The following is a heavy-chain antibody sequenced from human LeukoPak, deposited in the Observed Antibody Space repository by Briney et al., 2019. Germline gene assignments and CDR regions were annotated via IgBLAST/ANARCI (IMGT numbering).Heavy chain of an antibody. D-gene: IGHD2-2*02. Sequence: GGSLRLSCAASGFTFSSYWMSWVRQAPGKGLEWVANIKQDGSEKYYVDSVKGRFTISRDNAKNSLCLQMNSLRAEDTAVYYCARFPSPYCSSTSCYILGFDYWGQGTLVTVSS. CDR2: IKQDGSEK. CDR1: GFTFSSYW. CDR3: ARFPSPYCSSTSCYILGFDY. J-gene: IGHJ4*02. V-gene: IGHV3-7*01.